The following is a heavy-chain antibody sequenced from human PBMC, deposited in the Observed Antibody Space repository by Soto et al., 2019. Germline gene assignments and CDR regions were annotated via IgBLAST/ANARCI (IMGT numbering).Heavy chain of an antibody. J-gene: IGHJ4*02. D-gene: IGHD2-2*01. Sequence: GGSLRLSCAASGFTFSDHYIDWVRQAPGKGLQWVGRTKNKGNSYTTDYAASVKGRFTISRDDSKNSLYLQMYNLKTEDTAVYYCVRSGSSTSAYDYWGQGTLVTVSS. CDR3: VRSGSSTSAYDY. CDR2: TKNKGNSYTT. V-gene: IGHV3-72*01. CDR1: GFTFSDHY.